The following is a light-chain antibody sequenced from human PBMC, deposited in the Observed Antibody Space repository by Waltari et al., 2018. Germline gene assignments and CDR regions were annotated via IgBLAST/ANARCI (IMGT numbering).Light chain of an antibody. Sequence: DIQLTQSPSTLSASVGDRVTITCRASQVVSPWLAWHQQRPGKAPKLLIYKASLLESGVPSRFSGSGSGTVFTLTISSLQPDDFATYYCQQYQDYSTFGQGTKVEIK. CDR1: QVVSPW. CDR3: QQYQDYST. J-gene: IGKJ2*01. CDR2: KAS. V-gene: IGKV1-5*03.